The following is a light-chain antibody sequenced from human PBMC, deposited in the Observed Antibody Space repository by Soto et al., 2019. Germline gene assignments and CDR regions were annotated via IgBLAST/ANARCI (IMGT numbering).Light chain of an antibody. J-gene: IGKJ2*01. CDR3: QQYNDWPPYT. Sequence: EIVMTQSPATLSVSPGERATLSCRASQSVSSNLAWYQQIPGQSPRLLIYGASTRATGIPARFSGSGSGTEFTLTIGSLQSEDFAVYYCQQYNDWPPYTFGQGTKLEIK. V-gene: IGKV3-15*01. CDR2: GAS. CDR1: QSVSSN.